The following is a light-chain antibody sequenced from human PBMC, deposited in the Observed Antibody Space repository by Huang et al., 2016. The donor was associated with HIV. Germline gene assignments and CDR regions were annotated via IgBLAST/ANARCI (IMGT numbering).Light chain of an antibody. CDR1: ESLVYSDGNPY. V-gene: IGKV2-30*01. CDR2: KVS. J-gene: IGKJ1*01. Sequence: DVVMTQFPLSLPVTLGQPASISCMSRESLVYSDGNPYVNWLQQRPGQTPRRLIYKVSYRDSGVPDRVGGSGSGTDFTLNIRRVEAEDVGIYYCMQGTHWWAFGQGTKVEI. CDR3: MQGTHWWA.